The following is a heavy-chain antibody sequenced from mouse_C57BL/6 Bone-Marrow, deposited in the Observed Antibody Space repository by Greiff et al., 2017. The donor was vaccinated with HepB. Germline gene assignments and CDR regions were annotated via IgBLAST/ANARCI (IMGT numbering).Heavy chain of an antibody. V-gene: IGHV5-12*01. D-gene: IGHD2-3*01. Sequence: EVQGVESGGGLVQPGGSLKLSCAASGFTFSDYYMYWVRQTPEKRLEWVAYISNGGGSTYYPDTVKGRFNITRDNAKNTLYLQMSRLKSEDTAMYYCARMGGAGAYWGQGTLVTVSA. CDR2: ISNGGGST. CDR1: GFTFSDYY. CDR3: ARMGGAGAY. J-gene: IGHJ3*01.